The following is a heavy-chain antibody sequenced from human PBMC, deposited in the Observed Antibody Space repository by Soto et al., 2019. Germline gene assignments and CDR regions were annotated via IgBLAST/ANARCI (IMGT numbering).Heavy chain of an antibody. CDR3: AHRREGYYDCWSGYCAPELGFDP. D-gene: IGHD3-3*01. V-gene: IGHV2-5*02. Sequence: EAGPTLVNPTQTLTLTCTFSGFSLSTSGVGVGWIRQPPGKALEWLAIIYWDDDKRYSPSLKSRLTITKDTSKNQVVLTMTNMDPVHTATHYCAHRREGYYDCWSGYCAPELGFDPWGQGTLV. J-gene: IGHJ5*02. CDR2: IYWDDDK. CDR1: GFSLSTSGVG.